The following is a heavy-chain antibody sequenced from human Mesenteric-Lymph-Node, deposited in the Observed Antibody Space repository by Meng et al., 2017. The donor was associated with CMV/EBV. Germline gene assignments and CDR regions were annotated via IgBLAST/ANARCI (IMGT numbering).Heavy chain of an antibody. D-gene: IGHD1-26*01. CDR3: ARGTRSPDY. V-gene: IGHV1-8*02. CDR1: GYDFTGYY. Sequence: ASVKVSCKATGYDFTGYYVHWVRQAPGQGLEWMGWMNPNSGNTGYAQKFQGRVAMTRNTSISTAYMELTSLRSEDTAVYYCARGTRSPDYWGQGTLVTVSS. CDR2: MNPNSGNT. J-gene: IGHJ4*02.